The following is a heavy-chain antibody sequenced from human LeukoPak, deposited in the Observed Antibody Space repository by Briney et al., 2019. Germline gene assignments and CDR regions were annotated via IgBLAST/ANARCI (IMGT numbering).Heavy chain of an antibody. V-gene: IGHV3-48*03. CDR2: ISTSGSII. D-gene: IGHD3-10*01. CDR1: GFTFSDYE. Sequence: GGSLRLSCAASGFTFSDYEMNWVRQAPGKGLEWILHISTSGSIIHYADSVKGRFTISRDNAKNSLYLQMNTLRVEDTAVYYCAKLAKYFYGSETYYFFEHWGQGTPVTASS. CDR3: AKLAKYFYGSETYYFFEH. J-gene: IGHJ4*02.